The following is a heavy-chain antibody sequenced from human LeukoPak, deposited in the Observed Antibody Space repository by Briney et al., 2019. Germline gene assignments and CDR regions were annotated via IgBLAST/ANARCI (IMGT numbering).Heavy chain of an antibody. Sequence: SETLSLTCTVSGGSISSGDYYWSWIRQPPGKGLEWIGYIYYSGSTYYNPSLKSRVTISVDTSKNQFSLKLSSVTAADTAVYYCAREKVIPAAGYFDYWGQGTLVTVSS. CDR3: AREKVIPAAGYFDY. CDR2: IYYSGST. V-gene: IGHV4-30-4*08. CDR1: GGSISSGDYY. D-gene: IGHD2-2*01. J-gene: IGHJ4*02.